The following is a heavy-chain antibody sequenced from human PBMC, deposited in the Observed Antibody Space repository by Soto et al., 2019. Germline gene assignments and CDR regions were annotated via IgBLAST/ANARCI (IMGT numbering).Heavy chain of an antibody. Sequence: ASVKVSCKASGDTFTSYGISWVRQAPGQGLEWMGWISAYNGNTNYAQKLQGRVTMTTDTSASTAYMELSSLRSEDTAVSYCARDGYGDYIFDYWGQGTLVTVSS. J-gene: IGHJ4*02. CDR2: ISAYNGNT. CDR1: GDTFTSYG. V-gene: IGHV1-18*01. CDR3: ARDGYGDYIFDY. D-gene: IGHD4-17*01.